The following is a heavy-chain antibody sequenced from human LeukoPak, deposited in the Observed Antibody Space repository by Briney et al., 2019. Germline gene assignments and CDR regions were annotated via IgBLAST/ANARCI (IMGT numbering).Heavy chain of an antibody. CDR2: INPHSGGS. CDR1: GLTFIDYY. Sequence: ASVKVSCKASGLTFIDYYIHWVRQAPGHGLEWVGWINPHSGGSKYAQKFQGRVTMTRDTSIGTAFMELSSLRSDDTGVYYCARAEPGYLNRFDPWGEGTLVTVSS. V-gene: IGHV1-2*02. CDR3: ARAEPGYLNRFDP. D-gene: IGHD3-9*01. J-gene: IGHJ5*02.